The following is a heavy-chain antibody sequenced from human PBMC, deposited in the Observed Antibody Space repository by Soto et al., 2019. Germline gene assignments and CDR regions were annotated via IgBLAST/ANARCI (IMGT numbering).Heavy chain of an antibody. J-gene: IGHJ6*03. Sequence: PGGSLSLSCAASGFPFSRYGMHWVRQAPGKGLEWVAAMWDDGNEKFADSVKGRFTISRDNSKNTLYLQMNSLRAEDTAVYYCAKAYDFWSGYTNYYYMDVWGKGTTVTVSS. V-gene: IGHV3-33*06. D-gene: IGHD3-3*01. CDR2: MWDDGNE. CDR3: AKAYDFWSGYTNYYYMDV. CDR1: GFPFSRYG.